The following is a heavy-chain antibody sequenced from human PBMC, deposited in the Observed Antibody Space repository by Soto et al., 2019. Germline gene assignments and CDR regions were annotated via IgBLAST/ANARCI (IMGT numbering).Heavy chain of an antibody. CDR2: LSHDGSSE. Sequence: GGSLRLSCAASGFTFSNYVMHWVRQAPGKGLEWVAVLSHDGSSEYYADSVKGRFTISRDTSANMLFLHMNNLRTEDTAVYYCSSGHAFYYDPSRYWGQGTVVIVSS. CDR3: SSGHAFYYDPSRY. V-gene: IGHV3-30-3*01. CDR1: GFTFSNYV. J-gene: IGHJ4*02. D-gene: IGHD3-22*01.